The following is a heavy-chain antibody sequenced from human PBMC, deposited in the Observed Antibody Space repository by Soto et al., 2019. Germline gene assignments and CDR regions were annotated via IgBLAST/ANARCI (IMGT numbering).Heavy chain of an antibody. D-gene: IGHD6-13*01. J-gene: IGHJ6*02. CDR1: GYSFTSYW. Sequence: GESLKISCKGSGYSFTSYWIGWVRQMPGKGLEWMGIIYPGDSDTRYSPSFQGQVTISADKSISTAYLQWSSLKASDTAMYYCARQGMAAAGTDPNYYYYGMDVWGQGTTVTVSS. CDR2: IYPGDSDT. CDR3: ARQGMAAAGTDPNYYYYGMDV. V-gene: IGHV5-51*01.